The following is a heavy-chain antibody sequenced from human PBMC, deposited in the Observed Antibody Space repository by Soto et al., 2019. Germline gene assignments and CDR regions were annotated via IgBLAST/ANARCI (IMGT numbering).Heavy chain of an antibody. Sequence: GGSLRLSCAASGFTFSSYGMHWVRQAPGKGLEWVAVISYDGSNKYYADSVKGRFTISRDNSKNTLYLQMNSLRAEDTAVYYCGKDTYSGPLDYSGQGTLVTVSS. CDR3: GKDTYSGPLDY. D-gene: IGHD2-15*01. CDR1: GFTFSSYG. V-gene: IGHV3-30*18. J-gene: IGHJ4*02. CDR2: ISYDGSNK.